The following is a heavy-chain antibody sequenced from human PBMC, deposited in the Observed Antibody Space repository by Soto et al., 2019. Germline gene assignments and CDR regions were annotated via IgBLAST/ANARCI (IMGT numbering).Heavy chain of an antibody. CDR3: ARLGHDSSGYYFDS. D-gene: IGHD3-22*01. CDR2: IYYSGST. Sequence: QVQLQESGPGLVKPSQTLSLTCTVSGGSISSGTNYWNWIRQQPGKGLEWIGYIYYSGSTYYNLSLKSRVTISVDTSKNQFSLKLSSVTAADTAVYYCARLGHDSSGYYFDSWGQGTLVTVSS. CDR1: GGSISSGTNY. J-gene: IGHJ4*02. V-gene: IGHV4-31*03.